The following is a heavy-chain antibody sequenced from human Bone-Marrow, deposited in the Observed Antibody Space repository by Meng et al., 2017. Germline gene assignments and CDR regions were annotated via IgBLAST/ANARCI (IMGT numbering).Heavy chain of an antibody. J-gene: IGHJ4*02. CDR3: ARDRGGYGDISY. CDR1: NDSIRSGDYY. Sequence: QVQLQESGPGLVKPSQTLSLTCTVSNDSIRSGDYYRSWIRQPPGKGLEWIGFIYYSGTTYYNPSLKSRVTISVDTSKNQFSLNLSSVTAADTAVYYCARDRGGYGDISYWGQGTLVTVSS. V-gene: IGHV4-30-4*01. CDR2: IYYSGTT. D-gene: IGHD4-17*01.